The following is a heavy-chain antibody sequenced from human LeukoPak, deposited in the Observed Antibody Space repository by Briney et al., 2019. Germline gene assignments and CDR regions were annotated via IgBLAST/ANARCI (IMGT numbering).Heavy chain of an antibody. J-gene: IGHJ6*03. CDR3: ARADPIDYGKVSYYYYYMDV. V-gene: IGHV4-39*07. CDR2: IYYSGST. D-gene: IGHD4-17*01. Sequence: PSETLSLTCTVSGGSISSSSYYWGWIRQPPGKGLEWIGSIYYSGSTYYNPSLKSRVTISVDTSKNQFSLKLSSVTAADTAVYYCARADPIDYGKVSYYYYYMDVWGKGTTVTVSS. CDR1: GGSISSSSYY.